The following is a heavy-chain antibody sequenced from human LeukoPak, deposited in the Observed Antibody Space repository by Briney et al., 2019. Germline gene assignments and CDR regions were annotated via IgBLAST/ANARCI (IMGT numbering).Heavy chain of an antibody. CDR1: GGTFSSYA. J-gene: IGHJ4*02. CDR2: IIPIFGTA. V-gene: IGHV1-69*05. Sequence: RASVKVSCKASGGTFSSYANSWVRQAPGQGLEWMGRIIPIFGTANYAQKFQGRVTITTDESTSTAYMELSSLRSEDTAVYYCASYSSGWSAYWGQGTLVTVSS. CDR3: ASYSSGWSAY. D-gene: IGHD6-19*01.